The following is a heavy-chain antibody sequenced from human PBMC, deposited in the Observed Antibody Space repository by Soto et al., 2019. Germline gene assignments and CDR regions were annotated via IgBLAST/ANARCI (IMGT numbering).Heavy chain of an antibody. V-gene: IGHV4-30-2*02. CDR2: IYHSGST. CDR3: AGLRGYAGSPIDY. CDR1: GGSISSGGYS. Sequence: SETLSLTCAVSGGSISSGGYSWSWIRQPPGKGLEWIGYIYHSGSTYYNPSLKSRVTISVDRSKNQFSLRLSSVTTADTAVYYCAGLRGYAGSPIDYWGQGTLVTVSS. J-gene: IGHJ4*02. D-gene: IGHD2-15*01.